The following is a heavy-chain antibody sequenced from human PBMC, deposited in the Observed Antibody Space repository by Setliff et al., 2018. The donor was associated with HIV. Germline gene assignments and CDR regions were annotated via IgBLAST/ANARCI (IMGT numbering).Heavy chain of an antibody. CDR2: ISFDGSNK. D-gene: IGHD3-22*01. V-gene: IGHV3-30*03. CDR1: GFTFSSYG. Sequence: GGSLRLSCAASGFTFSSYGMHWVRQAPGKGLEWVAVISFDGSNKLYVDSVKGRFTISRDKSKNSLYLQMNRLRAEDTAVYYCARDPKHSSSGDLEYWSQGTLVTVSS. CDR3: ARDPKHSSSGDLEY. J-gene: IGHJ4*02.